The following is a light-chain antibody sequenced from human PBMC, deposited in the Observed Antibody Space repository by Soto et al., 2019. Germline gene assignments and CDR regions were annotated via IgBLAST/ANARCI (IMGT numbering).Light chain of an antibody. Sequence: DIVLTQSPGTLSVSPGERATLSCRASQTISSNYLAWYQQKPGQPPSRLIYGTSSRATGIPDRFSGSGSGTDFTLTISRLEPEDSAIYYCQQYISWTFGQGTKVEIK. V-gene: IGKV3-20*01. CDR3: QQYISWT. CDR1: QTISSNY. J-gene: IGKJ1*01. CDR2: GTS.